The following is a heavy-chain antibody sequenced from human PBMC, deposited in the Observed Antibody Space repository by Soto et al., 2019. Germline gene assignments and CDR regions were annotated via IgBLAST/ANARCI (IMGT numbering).Heavy chain of an antibody. J-gene: IGHJ4*02. Sequence: EVQLVESGGGLIQPGGSLRLSCAASGFTVSTNDMSWVRQAPGKGLEWVSLIYSGGSTHYADSVKGRFTISRDNSNNTLYLQMNSPRAEDTAVYYCARRPLNSNGAYWGQGTLVTVSS. CDR2: IYSGGST. CDR3: ARRPLNSNGAY. CDR1: GFTVSTND. D-gene: IGHD3-22*01. V-gene: IGHV3-53*01.